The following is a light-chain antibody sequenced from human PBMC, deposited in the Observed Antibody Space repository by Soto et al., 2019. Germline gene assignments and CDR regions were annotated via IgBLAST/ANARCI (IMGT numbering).Light chain of an antibody. CDR2: DAS. CDR1: QSISSY. CDR3: LQRYNWFT. J-gene: IGKJ3*01. V-gene: IGKV3-11*01. Sequence: EIVLTQSPATLSLSPGERATLSCRASQSISSYLAWYQQKPGQAPRLLIYDASNRATGIPARFSGSGSGTDFTLTISSLEPEDFAVYYCLQRYNWFTFGPGTKVDIK.